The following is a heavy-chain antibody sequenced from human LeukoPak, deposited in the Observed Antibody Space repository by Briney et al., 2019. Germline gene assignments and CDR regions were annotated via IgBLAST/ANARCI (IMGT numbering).Heavy chain of an antibody. V-gene: IGHV1-24*01. J-gene: IGHJ4*02. CDR1: GYTLTELS. Sequence: ASVKVSCKVSGYTLTELSMHWVRQAPGKGLEWMGGFDPEDGETIYAQKFQGRVTITADTSTDTAYMELSSLRSEDTAVYYCATVTAMVPFDYWGQGTLVTVSS. D-gene: IGHD5-18*01. CDR2: FDPEDGET. CDR3: ATVTAMVPFDY.